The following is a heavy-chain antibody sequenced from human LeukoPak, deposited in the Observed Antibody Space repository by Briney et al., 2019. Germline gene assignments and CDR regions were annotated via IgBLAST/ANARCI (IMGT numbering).Heavy chain of an antibody. CDR1: GGSLSGYY. Sequence: KPSETLSLTCAVYGGSLSGYYSSWIRHPPRKGREWGWEINHSGSTNYNPPLKSRVTISVDTSKKKLSLKLSSVTAAATAVYYCARTEDSSGYYCYFDYWGQGTLVTVSS. CDR3: ARTEDSSGYYCYFDY. D-gene: IGHD3-22*01. V-gene: IGHV4-34*01. J-gene: IGHJ4*02. CDR2: INHSGST.